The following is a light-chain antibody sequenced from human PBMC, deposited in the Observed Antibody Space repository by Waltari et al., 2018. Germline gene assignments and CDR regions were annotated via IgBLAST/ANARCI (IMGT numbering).Light chain of an antibody. CDR3: CSYAGSYVV. V-gene: IGLV2-11*01. CDR1: SSDVGGYNY. CDR2: DVS. J-gene: IGLJ2*01. Sequence: QSALTQPRSVSGSPGQSVTLSCTGTSSDVGGYNYVSWYQQYPGKAPKLMIYDVSKRPSGVPDRFSGSKSGNTASLTISGLQAEDEADYYCCSYAGSYVVFGGGTKLTVL.